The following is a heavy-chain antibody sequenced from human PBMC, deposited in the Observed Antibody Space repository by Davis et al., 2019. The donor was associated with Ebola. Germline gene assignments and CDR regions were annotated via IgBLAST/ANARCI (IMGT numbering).Heavy chain of an antibody. Sequence: PSETLSLTCAVYGGSFSGYYWSWIRQPPGKGLEWIGEIYHSGSTNYNPSLKSRVTISVDKSKNQFSLKLSSVTAADTAVYYCARSPSGSYYDWGQGTLVTVSS. V-gene: IGHV4-34*01. CDR2: IYHSGST. CDR3: ARSPSGSYYD. CDR1: GGSFSGYY. J-gene: IGHJ4*02. D-gene: IGHD1-26*01.